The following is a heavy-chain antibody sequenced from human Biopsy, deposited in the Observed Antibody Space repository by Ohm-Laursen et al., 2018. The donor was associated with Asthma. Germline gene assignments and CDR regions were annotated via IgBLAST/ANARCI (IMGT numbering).Heavy chain of an antibody. Sequence: SLRLSCSASGFTVSRDQMFWVRQAQGKGLEWVSVIYSGGTSDTADSVRGRFTISRDFYKNTLYLQMDSLRAEDTAVYYCARGDSSGWSHYYFDYWGQGTLVTVSS. CDR2: IYSGGTS. J-gene: IGHJ4*02. D-gene: IGHD6-19*01. CDR1: GFTVSRDQ. CDR3: ARGDSSGWSHYYFDY. V-gene: IGHV3-53*01.